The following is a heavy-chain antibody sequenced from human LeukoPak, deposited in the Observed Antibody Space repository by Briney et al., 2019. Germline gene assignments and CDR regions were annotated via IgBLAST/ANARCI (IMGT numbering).Heavy chain of an antibody. D-gene: IGHD3-22*01. CDR3: ARVSGGYFSPYYYYGMDV. V-gene: IGHV4-34*01. CDR2: INHSGST. Sequence: SESLSLTCAVYGGSFSGYYWSWIRQPPGKGLEWIGEINHSGSTNYNPSLKSRVTISVDTSKNQFSLKLSSVTAADTAVYYCARVSGGYFSPYYYYGMDVWGQGTKVRVSS. CDR1: GGSFSGYY. J-gene: IGHJ6*02.